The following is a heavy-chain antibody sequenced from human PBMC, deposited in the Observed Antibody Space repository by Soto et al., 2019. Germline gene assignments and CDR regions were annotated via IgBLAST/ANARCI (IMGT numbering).Heavy chain of an antibody. CDR3: AREKLLLWFGEGDFDY. Sequence: GGSLRLSCAASGFTFSSYGMHWVRQAPGKGLEWVAVIWYDGSNKYYADSVKGRFTISRDNSKNTLYLQMNSLRAEGTAVYYCAREKLLLWFGEGDFDYWGQGTLVTVLL. J-gene: IGHJ4*02. CDR1: GFTFSSYG. CDR2: IWYDGSNK. D-gene: IGHD3-10*01. V-gene: IGHV3-33*01.